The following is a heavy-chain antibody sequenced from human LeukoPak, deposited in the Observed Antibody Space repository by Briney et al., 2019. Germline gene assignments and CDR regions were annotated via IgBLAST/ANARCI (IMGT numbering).Heavy chain of an antibody. J-gene: IGHJ4*02. CDR2: IWDDGSYK. CDR1: GFSFSNYG. D-gene: IGHD1-26*01. Sequence: GGSLRLSCAASGFSFSNYGMHWVRQAPGKGLEWVAVIWDDGSYKYYADSVKGRFTISRNNSKNTLYLQITSLRAEDTAVYYCAKPTSGSGSFLIDYWGQGTLVTVSS. V-gene: IGHV3-33*06. CDR3: AKPTSGSGSFLIDY.